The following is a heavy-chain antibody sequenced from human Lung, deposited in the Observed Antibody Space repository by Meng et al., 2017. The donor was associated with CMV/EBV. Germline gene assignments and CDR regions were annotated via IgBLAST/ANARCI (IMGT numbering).Heavy chain of an antibody. CDR1: GGSISGRPW. CDR2: IWHGGNT. V-gene: IGHV4-4*01. Sequence: CSVTGGSISGRPWWNWVRQPPGEGMEWIGEIWHGGNTNYNVTLKSRVTLSIDKSNNQFSLKLNSVTAADTAVYFCARGELALGFDSWGQGILVTVSS. CDR3: ARGELALGFDS. J-gene: IGHJ4*02. D-gene: IGHD1-7*01.